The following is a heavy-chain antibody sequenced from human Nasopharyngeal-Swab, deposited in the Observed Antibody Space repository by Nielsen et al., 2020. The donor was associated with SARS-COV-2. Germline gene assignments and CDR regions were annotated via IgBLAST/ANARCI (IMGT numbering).Heavy chain of an antibody. CDR2: ISAYNGNT. J-gene: IGHJ4*02. D-gene: IGHD1-1*01. Sequence: WVRQAPGQGLEWMGWISAYNGNTNYAQKLQGRVTMTTDTSTSTAYMELRSLRSDDTAVYCCARDLGWDGNYWGQGTLVTVSS. CDR3: ARDLGWDGNY. V-gene: IGHV1-18*01.